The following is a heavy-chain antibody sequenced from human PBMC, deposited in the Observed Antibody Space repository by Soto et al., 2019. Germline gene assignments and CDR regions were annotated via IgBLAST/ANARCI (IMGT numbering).Heavy chain of an antibody. CDR1: GFTFRSFT. Sequence: GGSLGLSWSPSGFTFRSFTMNWVPQAPGRGLEWVATISTNIAYIYYTDTLRGRFTISRDTARYSLHLQMNSLRAEDTDVSYCTRDASRDSSARGWFDPWGPGTLVTVSS. V-gene: IGHV3-21*01. CDR2: ISTNIAYI. CDR3: TRDASRDSSARGWFDP. J-gene: IGHJ5*02. D-gene: IGHD6-13*01.